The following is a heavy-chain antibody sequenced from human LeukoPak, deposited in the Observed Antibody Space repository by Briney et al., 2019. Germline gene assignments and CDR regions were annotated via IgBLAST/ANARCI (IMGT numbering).Heavy chain of an antibody. CDR3: ARGATRYCGGDCYHIDP. D-gene: IGHD2-21*02. V-gene: IGHV1-46*01. CDR2: INPSGGST. J-gene: IGHJ5*02. Sequence: ASVKVSCKASGYTFTSCYMHWVRQAPGQGLEWMGVINPSGGSTSYAQKFQGRVTMTRDTSTSTVYMELSSLRSEDTAVYYCARGATRYCGGDCYHIDPWGQGTLVTVSS. CDR1: GYTFTSCY.